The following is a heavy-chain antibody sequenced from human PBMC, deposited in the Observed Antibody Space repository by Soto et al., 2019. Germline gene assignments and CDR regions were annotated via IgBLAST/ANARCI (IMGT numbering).Heavy chain of an antibody. CDR1: GFTFSSYS. CDR2: ISSSSSYI. J-gene: IGHJ3*02. D-gene: IGHD7-27*01. V-gene: IGHV3-21*01. Sequence: EVQLVESGGGLVKPGGSLRLSCAASGFTFSSYSMNWVRQASGKGLEWVSSISSSSSYIYYADSVKGRFTISRDNAKNSLYLQMNSLRAEDTAVYYCARAGRGDKLRTDAFDIWGQGTMVTVSS. CDR3: ARAGRGDKLRTDAFDI.